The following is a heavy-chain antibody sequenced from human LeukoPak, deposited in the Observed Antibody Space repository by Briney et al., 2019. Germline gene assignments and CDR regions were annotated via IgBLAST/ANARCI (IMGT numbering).Heavy chain of an antibody. D-gene: IGHD3-3*01. CDR2: IYYSGST. Sequence: SETLSLTCTVSGGSIGSYYWSWIRQPPGKGLEWIGYIYYSGSTDYNPSLKSRVTISVDTSKNQFSLKLSSVTAADTAVYYCARKKNYDFWSGQHYGMDVWGQGTTVTVSS. CDR1: GGSIGSYY. V-gene: IGHV4-59*08. CDR3: ARKKNYDFWSGQHYGMDV. J-gene: IGHJ6*02.